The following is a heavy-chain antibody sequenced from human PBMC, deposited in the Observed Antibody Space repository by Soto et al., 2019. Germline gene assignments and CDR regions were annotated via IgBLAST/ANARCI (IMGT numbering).Heavy chain of an antibody. J-gene: IGHJ4*02. CDR1: GYTFSSYA. CDR2: INAGYGNT. V-gene: IGHV1-3*01. CDR3: ARDTGDGTFDF. Sequence: ASVKVSCKASGYTFSSYAMHWVRQAPGQRLEWMGWINAGYGNTKSSQKFQDRVTISRDTSASTAYMELTSLRSEDTAVYYCARDTGDGTFDFCDQGTLVTVSS. D-gene: IGHD7-27*01.